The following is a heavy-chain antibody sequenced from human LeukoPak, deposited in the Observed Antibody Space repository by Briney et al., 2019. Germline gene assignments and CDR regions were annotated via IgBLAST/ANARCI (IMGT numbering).Heavy chain of an antibody. CDR2: LSGSGGGT. V-gene: IGHV3-23*01. D-gene: IGHD2-15*01. CDR1: GFTFSSCA. Sequence: GGSLRLSCAASGFTFSSCAMSWVRQAPGKGLEWVSTLSGSGGGTYYADSVKGRFTISRDNSKNTLYLQMNSLRAEDTAVYYCAKDYSRGIVARGDWFDPWGQGTLVTVSS. J-gene: IGHJ5*02. CDR3: AKDYSRGIVARGDWFDP.